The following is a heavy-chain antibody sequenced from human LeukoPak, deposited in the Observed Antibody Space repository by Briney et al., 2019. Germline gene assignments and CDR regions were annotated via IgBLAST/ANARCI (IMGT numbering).Heavy chain of an antibody. Sequence: ASVKVSCKASGYTFTSYDINWVRQATGQGLEWMGWISAYNGNTNYAQKLQGRVTMTTDTSTSTAYMELRSLRSDDTAVYYCARAVGKWELPAYNWFDPWGQGTLVTVSS. V-gene: IGHV1-18*01. D-gene: IGHD1-26*01. CDR2: ISAYNGNT. J-gene: IGHJ5*02. CDR3: ARAVGKWELPAYNWFDP. CDR1: GYTFTSYD.